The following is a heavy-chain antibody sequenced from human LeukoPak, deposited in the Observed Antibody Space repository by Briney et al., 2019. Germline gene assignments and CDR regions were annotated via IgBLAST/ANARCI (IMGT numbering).Heavy chain of an antibody. CDR1: GFTFSSYG. CDR2: IWYDGSNK. Sequence: PGGSQRLSCAASGFTFSSYGMHWVRQAPGKGLEWVAVIWYDGSNKYYADSVKGRFTISRDNSKNTLYLQMNSLRAEDTAVYYCAKDERGYSYGLIDYWGQGTLVTVSS. CDR3: AKDERGYSYGLIDY. J-gene: IGHJ4*02. D-gene: IGHD5-18*01. V-gene: IGHV3-33*06.